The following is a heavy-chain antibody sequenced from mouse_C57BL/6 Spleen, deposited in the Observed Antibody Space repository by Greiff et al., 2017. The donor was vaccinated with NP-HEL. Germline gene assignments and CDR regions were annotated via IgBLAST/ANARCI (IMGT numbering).Heavy chain of an antibody. CDR1: GFNIKNTY. J-gene: IGHJ1*03. Sequence: EVQLQQSVAELVRPGASVKLSCTASGFNIKNTYMHWVKQRPEQGLEWIGRIDPANGNTKYAPKFQGKATITADTSSNTAYLQLSSLTSEDTAIYYCARRDDYGSSSYWYFDVWGTGTTVTVSS. V-gene: IGHV14-3*01. D-gene: IGHD1-1*01. CDR2: IDPANGNT. CDR3: ARRDDYGSSSYWYFDV.